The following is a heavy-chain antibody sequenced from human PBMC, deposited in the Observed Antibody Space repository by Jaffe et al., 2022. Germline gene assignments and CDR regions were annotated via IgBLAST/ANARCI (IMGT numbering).Heavy chain of an antibody. CDR3: AKDIFTARIDTVTQGQAFDI. D-gene: IGHD4-17*01. J-gene: IGHJ3*02. CDR2: ISWNSGSI. CDR1: GFTFDDYA. Sequence: EVQLVESGGGLVQPGRSLRLSCAASGFTFDDYAMHWVRQAPGKGLEWVSGISWNSGSIGYADSVKGRFTISRDNAKNSLYLQMNSLRAEDTALYYCAKDIFTARIDTVTQGQAFDIWGQGTMVTVSS. V-gene: IGHV3-9*01.